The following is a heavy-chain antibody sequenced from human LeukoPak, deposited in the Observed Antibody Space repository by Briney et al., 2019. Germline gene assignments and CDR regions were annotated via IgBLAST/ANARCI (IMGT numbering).Heavy chain of an antibody. CDR1: VFTFSSYW. J-gene: IGHJ5*02. V-gene: IGHV3-74*01. CDR2: INSDGSST. Sequence: GGSLRLSCAAYVFTFSSYWMHWVRQAPGKGLVWVSRINSDGSSTSYADSVKGRFTISRDNAKNTLYLQMNNLRAEDTAVYYCASLSFTGFDPWGQGTLVTVSS. CDR3: ASLSFTGFDP. D-gene: IGHD2-15*01.